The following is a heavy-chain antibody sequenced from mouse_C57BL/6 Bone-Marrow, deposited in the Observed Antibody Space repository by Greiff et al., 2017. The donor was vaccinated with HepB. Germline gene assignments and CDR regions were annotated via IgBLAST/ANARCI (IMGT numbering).Heavy chain of an antibody. V-gene: IGHV5-6*01. Sequence: DVQLQESGGDLVKPGGSLKLSCAASGFTFSSYGMSWVRQTPDKRLEWVATISSGGSYTYYPDSVKGRFTISRDNAKNTLYLQMSSLKSEDTAMYYCARPSFAYWGQGTLVTVSA. J-gene: IGHJ3*01. CDR3: ARPSFAY. CDR2: ISSGGSYT. CDR1: GFTFSSYG.